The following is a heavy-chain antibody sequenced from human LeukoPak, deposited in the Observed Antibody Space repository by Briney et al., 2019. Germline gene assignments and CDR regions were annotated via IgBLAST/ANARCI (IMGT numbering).Heavy chain of an antibody. V-gene: IGHV3-74*01. CDR3: ARDVPHNWSDT. Sequence: GGSLRLSCAASGITFGNNWMHWVRQGPGKGLVWISRINSDGGGAIYTDSVKGRFTVSRDNAKNTLYLQMNSLRAEDTAVYYCARDVPHNWSDTWGQGTLVTVSS. CDR2: INSDGGGA. J-gene: IGHJ5*02. CDR1: GITFGNNW.